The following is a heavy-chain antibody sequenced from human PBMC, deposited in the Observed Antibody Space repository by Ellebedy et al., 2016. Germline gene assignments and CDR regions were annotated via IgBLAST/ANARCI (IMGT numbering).Heavy chain of an antibody. CDR2: ISSSSSTI. CDR1: GFTFSSYS. CDR3: VKDRGIVGATDFDY. Sequence: GESLKISXAASGFTFSSYSMNWVRQAPGKGLEWVSYISSSSSTIYYADSVKGRFTISRDNSKNTLYLQMNSLRAEDTAVYYCVKDRGIVGATDFDYWGQGTLVTVSS. D-gene: IGHD1-26*01. V-gene: IGHV3-48*01. J-gene: IGHJ4*02.